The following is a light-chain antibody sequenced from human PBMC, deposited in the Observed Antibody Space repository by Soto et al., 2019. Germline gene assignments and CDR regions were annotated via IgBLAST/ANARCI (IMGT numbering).Light chain of an antibody. Sequence: DIQMTQSPSTLSASVGDRVTITCRASQSISSWLAWYQQKPGKAPKLLIYDASSLESGVPSRFSGSGSGTEFTLTISSLQPDDFATYYCQQYDSYSLTFGGGTRVEIK. V-gene: IGKV1-5*01. J-gene: IGKJ4*01. CDR3: QQYDSYSLT. CDR1: QSISSW. CDR2: DAS.